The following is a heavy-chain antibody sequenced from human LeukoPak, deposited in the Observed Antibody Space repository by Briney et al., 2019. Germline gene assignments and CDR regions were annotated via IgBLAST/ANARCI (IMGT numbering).Heavy chain of an antibody. CDR3: ASIAAALSYYYYYYMDV. V-gene: IGHV3-7*01. Sequence: PGGSLRLSCAASGFTFSSYWMSWVRQAPGKGLEWVANIKQDGSEKYYADSVKGRFTISRDNAKNSLYLQMNSLRAEDTAVYYCASIAAALSYYYYYYMDVWGKGTTVTVSS. CDR1: GFTFSSYW. D-gene: IGHD6-13*01. CDR2: IKQDGSEK. J-gene: IGHJ6*03.